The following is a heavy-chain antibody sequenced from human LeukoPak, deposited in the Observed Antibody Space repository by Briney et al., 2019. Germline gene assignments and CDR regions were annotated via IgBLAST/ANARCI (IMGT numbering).Heavy chain of an antibody. V-gene: IGHV3-30*03. CDR2: ISYDGSNK. Sequence: GGSLSLSCAASGFSFSSYGMHWVRQAPGKGLEWLAVISYDGSNKYYADSVKGRFTISRDNSKNTLYLQMSSLRPEDTAVYYCASGGYTSSWYVVDYWGQGTLVTVSS. D-gene: IGHD6-13*01. CDR3: ASGGYTSSWYVVDY. CDR1: GFSFSSYG. J-gene: IGHJ4*02.